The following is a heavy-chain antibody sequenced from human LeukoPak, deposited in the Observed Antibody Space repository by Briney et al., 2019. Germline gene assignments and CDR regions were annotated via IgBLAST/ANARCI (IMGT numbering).Heavy chain of an antibody. D-gene: IGHD3-10*01. V-gene: IGHV1-8*01. CDR3: ARGPSTRLLWFGELKYYYYYMDV. CDR1: GYTFTSYD. CDR2: MNPNSGNT. J-gene: IGHJ6*03. Sequence: ASVKVSCKASGYTFTSYDINWVRQATGQGLEWMGWMNPNSGNTGYAQKFQGRVTMTRNTSIGTAYMELSSLRSEDTAVYYCARGPSTRLLWFGELKYYYYYMDVWGKGTTVTISS.